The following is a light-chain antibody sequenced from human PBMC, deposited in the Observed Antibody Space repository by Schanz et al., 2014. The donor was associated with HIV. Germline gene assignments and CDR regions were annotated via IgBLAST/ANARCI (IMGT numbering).Light chain of an antibody. V-gene: IGKV3-20*01. J-gene: IGKJ1*01. Sequence: EIVLTQSPGTLSLSPGERATLSCRASQSVTSRYFAWYQQKPGQAPRLLIFGASNRATGIPDRFSGGESGTDFTLTISRVEPEDYAVYHCQQYGSLPWTFGQGTKVEVK. CDR1: QSVTSRY. CDR2: GAS. CDR3: QQYGSLPWT.